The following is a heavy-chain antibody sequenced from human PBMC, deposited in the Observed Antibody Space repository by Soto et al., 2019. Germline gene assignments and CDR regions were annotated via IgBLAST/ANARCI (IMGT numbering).Heavy chain of an antibody. J-gene: IGHJ4*02. CDR3: VQAQNWDAGDVSFDS. D-gene: IGHD1-1*01. Sequence: PGGSLRLSCAASGFTFSTYGMHWVRQAPGKGLEWVALISSDGSKTHYLDSVKGRFTISRDNSKSTLFLQMNSLRSEDTAVYYCVQAQNWDAGDVSFDSWGQGTRVTVSS. CDR1: GFTFSTYG. CDR2: ISSDGSKT. V-gene: IGHV3-30*18.